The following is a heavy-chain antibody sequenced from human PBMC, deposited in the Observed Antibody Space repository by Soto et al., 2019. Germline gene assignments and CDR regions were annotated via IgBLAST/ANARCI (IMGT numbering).Heavy chain of an antibody. CDR3: ARDRYYSSTSCWAPIDY. CDR1: GYTFTSYG. Sequence: GASVKVSCKASGYTFTSYGISWVRQAPGQGLEWMGWISAYNGNTNYAQKLQGRVTMTTDTSTSTAYMELRSLRSDDTAVYYCARDRYYSSTSCWAPIDYWGQGTLVTVSS. D-gene: IGHD2-2*01. CDR2: ISAYNGNT. J-gene: IGHJ4*02. V-gene: IGHV1-18*01.